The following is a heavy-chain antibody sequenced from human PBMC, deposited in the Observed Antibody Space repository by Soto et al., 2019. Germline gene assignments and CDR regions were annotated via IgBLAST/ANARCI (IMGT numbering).Heavy chain of an antibody. CDR2: IYYSGST. Sequence: SETLSLTCTVSGGSVSSGSYYWSWIRQPPGKGLEWIGYIYYSGSTNYNPSPKSRVTISVDTSKNQFSLKLSSVTAADTAVYYCARGATAAAAGTTYGMDVWGQGTTVTVSS. CDR1: GGSVSSGSYY. V-gene: IGHV4-61*01. J-gene: IGHJ6*02. CDR3: ARGATAAAAGTTYGMDV. D-gene: IGHD6-13*01.